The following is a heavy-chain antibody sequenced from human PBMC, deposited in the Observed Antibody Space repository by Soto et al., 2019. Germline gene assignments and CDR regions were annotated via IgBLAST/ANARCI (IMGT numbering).Heavy chain of an antibody. V-gene: IGHV3-23*01. Sequence: PGGSLRLSCAASGFTFSSYAMSWVRQAPGKGLEWVSAISGSGGSTYYADSVKGRFTISRDNSKNTLYLQMNSLRAEDTAVYYCAKGTTVTTGVYYYYYGMDVWGQGTTVTVSS. D-gene: IGHD4-17*01. CDR2: ISGSGGST. CDR1: GFTFSSYA. J-gene: IGHJ6*02. CDR3: AKGTTVTTGVYYYYYGMDV.